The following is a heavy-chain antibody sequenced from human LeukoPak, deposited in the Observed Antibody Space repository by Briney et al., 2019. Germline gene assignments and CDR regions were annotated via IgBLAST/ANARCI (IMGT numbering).Heavy chain of an antibody. Sequence: PGGSLRLSCAASGFTFSTYAMSWVRQAPGKGLEWVSGISTSGGSTYYADSVKGRFTISRDNSKNTLYLQMNSLRAEDTAVHYCARERPGMDYMDVWGKGTTVTVSS. CDR2: ISTSGGST. J-gene: IGHJ6*03. CDR3: ARERPGMDYMDV. CDR1: GFTFSTYA. V-gene: IGHV3-23*01.